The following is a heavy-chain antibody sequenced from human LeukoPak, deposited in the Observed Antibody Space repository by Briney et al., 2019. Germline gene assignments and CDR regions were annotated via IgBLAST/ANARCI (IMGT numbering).Heavy chain of an antibody. CDR3: ARGGGARLRRTHIDY. D-gene: IGHD6-25*01. CDR1: GYTFGIYY. J-gene: IGHJ4*02. CDR2: INPSGGST. Sequence: ASVTVSCKASGYTFGIYYMQRVRQAPGQGLEWMGLINPSGGSTSYAQKFQGRVTMTRDTSTSTVYMELSSLRSEDTAVYYRARGGGARLRRTHIDYWGQGTLVTVSS. V-gene: IGHV1-46*01.